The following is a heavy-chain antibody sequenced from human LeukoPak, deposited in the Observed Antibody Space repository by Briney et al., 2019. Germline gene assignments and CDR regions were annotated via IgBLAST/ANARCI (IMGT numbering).Heavy chain of an antibody. CDR3: ARRAGAYSHPYDY. CDR1: GFTFSSYA. Sequence: GGSLRLSCAASGFTFSSYAMSWVRQAPEKGLEWVSFIYSDNTHYSDSVKGRFTISRDNSKNTLYLQMNSLRAEDTAVYYCARRAGAYSHPYDYWGQGTLVTVSS. J-gene: IGHJ4*02. D-gene: IGHD4/OR15-4a*01. CDR2: IYSDNT. V-gene: IGHV3-53*01.